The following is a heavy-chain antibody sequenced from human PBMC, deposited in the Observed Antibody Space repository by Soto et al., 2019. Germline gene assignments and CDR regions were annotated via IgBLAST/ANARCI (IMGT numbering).Heavy chain of an antibody. CDR1: GITVSSKY. D-gene: IGHD6-19*01. V-gene: IGHV3-53*01. J-gene: IGHJ4*02. Sequence: EVQLVESGGGLIQPGGCLRLSCAASGITVSSKYMTWVRQAPGKGLEWVSVIYGGGTTYYADSVKGRFTISRDNSKNTLYLQMNSLRAEDTAVYYCVQTTGWPGFDFWGQGTLVTVSS. CDR2: IYGGGTT. CDR3: VQTTGWPGFDF.